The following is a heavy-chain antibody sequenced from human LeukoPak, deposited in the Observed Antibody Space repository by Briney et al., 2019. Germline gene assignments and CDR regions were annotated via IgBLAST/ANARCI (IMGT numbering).Heavy chain of an antibody. D-gene: IGHD6-13*01. J-gene: IGHJ4*02. CDR3: ARCIAAAGTLDY. Sequence: SETLSLTCTVSGGSMSNYYWYWIRQPAGMGLEWIGRIHTSGSTNYNSSLKSRVIISVDTSKNQFSLKLSSVTAADTAVYYCARCIAAAGTLDYWGQGTLVTVSS. CDR1: GGSMSNYY. V-gene: IGHV4-4*07. CDR2: IHTSGST.